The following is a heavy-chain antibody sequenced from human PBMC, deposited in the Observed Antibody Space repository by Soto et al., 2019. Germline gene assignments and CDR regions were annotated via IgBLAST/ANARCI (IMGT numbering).Heavy chain of an antibody. Sequence: LRLSCAASGFSFGSSALSWVRQAPGKGLEWVSTISGSDGKTFYADSAKGRFSISRDTSQSTLYLEMNGLRADDTAMYYGARWSYLDYWGQGTRVTVSS. D-gene: IGHD3-3*01. V-gene: IGHV3-23*01. J-gene: IGHJ4*02. CDR2: ISGSDGKT. CDR3: ARWSYLDY. CDR1: GFSFGSSA.